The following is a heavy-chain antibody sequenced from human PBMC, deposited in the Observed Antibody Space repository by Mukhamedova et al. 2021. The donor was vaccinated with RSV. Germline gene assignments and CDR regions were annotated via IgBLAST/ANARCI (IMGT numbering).Heavy chain of an antibody. V-gene: IGHV3-23*01. J-gene: IGHJ4*02. D-gene: IGHD4-17*01. CDR2: ISSDANSP. CDR3: AKDRGDFGANPKDS. Sequence: GPGKGLEWVSSISSDANSPYYAPSVRGRFSISRDNSKHTLHLQLNSLRVEDTAIYYCAKDRGDFGANPKDSWGQGTLVTVS.